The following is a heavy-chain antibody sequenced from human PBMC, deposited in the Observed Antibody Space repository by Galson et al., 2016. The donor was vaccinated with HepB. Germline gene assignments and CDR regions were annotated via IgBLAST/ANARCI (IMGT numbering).Heavy chain of an antibody. CDR3: ARSWNDGAFYYYMDV. J-gene: IGHJ6*03. D-gene: IGHD1-1*01. CDR1: GGSISTNSYY. Sequence: SETLSLTCPVSGGSISTNSYYWVWLRQPPGKGLEWIATIYYTGNTYCTPSLKSRVTISVDTSKNHFSLKVSAVTAADTAVYYCARSWNDGAFYYYMDVWGKGTTVTVSS. CDR2: IYYTGNT. V-gene: IGHV4-39*02.